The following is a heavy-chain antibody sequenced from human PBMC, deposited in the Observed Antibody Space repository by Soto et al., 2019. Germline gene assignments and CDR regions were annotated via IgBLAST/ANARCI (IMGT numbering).Heavy chain of an antibody. J-gene: IGHJ4*02. V-gene: IGHV3-23*01. CDR3: ARGPSFRELLVHFDN. CDR2: ISDSGGSI. CDR1: GFTFNTYA. D-gene: IGHD1-26*01. Sequence: GGSLRLSCAASGFTFNTYAMSWVRQAPGKGLEWVSRISDSGGSIDYADSVKGRFTISRDNSKNTLYLQMSSLRDGDTAVYYCARGPSFRELLVHFDNWGQGTLVTVPQ.